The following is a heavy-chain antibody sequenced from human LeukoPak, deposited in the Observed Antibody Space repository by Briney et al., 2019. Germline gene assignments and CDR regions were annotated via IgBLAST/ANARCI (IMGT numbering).Heavy chain of an antibody. CDR2: ISGSGGST. D-gene: IGHD3-10*01. CDR1: GFTFSSYA. Sequence: GGSLRLSCAASGFTFSSYAMSWVRQAPGKGLEWVSAISGSGGSTYYADSVKGRFTISRDNSKNTLYLQMNSLRAEDTAVYYCARCLPQQVWFGYGCYFDYWGQGTLVTVSS. CDR3: ARCLPQQVWFGYGCYFDY. J-gene: IGHJ4*02. V-gene: IGHV3-23*01.